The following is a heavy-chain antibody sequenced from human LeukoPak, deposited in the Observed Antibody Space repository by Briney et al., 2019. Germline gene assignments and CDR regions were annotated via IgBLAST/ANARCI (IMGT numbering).Heavy chain of an antibody. CDR2: INHSGST. D-gene: IGHD5-18*01. J-gene: IGHJ5*02. CDR3: ARGQRIQLWSWGRFDP. Sequence: SETLSLTCAVYGGSFSGYYWSWIRQPPGKGLEWIGEINHSGSTNYNPFLKSRVTISVDTSKNQFSLKLSSVTAADTAVYYCARGQRIQLWSWGRFDPWGQGTLVTVSS. V-gene: IGHV4-34*01. CDR1: GGSFSGYY.